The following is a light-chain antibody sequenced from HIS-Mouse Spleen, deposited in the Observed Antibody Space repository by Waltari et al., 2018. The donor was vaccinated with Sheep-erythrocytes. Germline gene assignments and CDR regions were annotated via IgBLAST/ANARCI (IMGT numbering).Light chain of an antibody. Sequence: DIPLTPSPSSLSASVADRVTITCRASQSISSYLNWYQQKPGKAPKLLIYAASSLQSGVPSRFSGSGSETDFTLTISSLQPEDFATYYCQQSYSTPPTFGGGTKVEIK. CDR2: AAS. CDR3: QQSYSTPPT. J-gene: IGKJ4*01. CDR1: QSISSY. V-gene: IGKV1-39*01.